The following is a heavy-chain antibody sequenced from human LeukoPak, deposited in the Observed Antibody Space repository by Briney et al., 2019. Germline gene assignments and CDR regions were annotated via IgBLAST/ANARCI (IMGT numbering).Heavy chain of an antibody. Sequence: GGSLRLSCGVSGFNFGTYWMTWVRQAPGKGLEWVANINQDGSKKDYVDSVKGRFTISRDNAKNSLYLQMNSLRAEDTAVYYCARARDYYDSSGYYRYYFDYWGQGTLVTVSS. D-gene: IGHD3-22*01. J-gene: IGHJ4*02. V-gene: IGHV3-7*01. CDR3: ARARDYYDSSGYYRYYFDY. CDR2: INQDGSKK. CDR1: GFNFGTYW.